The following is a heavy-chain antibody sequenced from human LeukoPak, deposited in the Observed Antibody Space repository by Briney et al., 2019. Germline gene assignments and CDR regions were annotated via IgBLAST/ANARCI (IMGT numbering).Heavy chain of an antibody. CDR2: IYHSGST. J-gene: IGHJ6*02. CDR1: GGSISSGGYS. CDR3: ARVPGIAAAGTGYYYGMDV. D-gene: IGHD6-13*01. V-gene: IGHV4-30-2*01. Sequence: SQTLSLTCAVSGGSISSGGYSWSWIRQPPGKGLEWIGYIYHSGSTYYNPSLKSRVTISVDRSKNQFSLKLSSVTAADTAVYYCARVPGIAAAGTGYYYGMDVWGQGTTVTVSS.